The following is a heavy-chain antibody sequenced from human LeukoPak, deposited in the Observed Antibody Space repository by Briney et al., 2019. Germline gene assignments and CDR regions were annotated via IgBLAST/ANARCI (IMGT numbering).Heavy chain of an antibody. Sequence: KDGEPLKISCKGSGYSFTSYWIGWLRQMPGEGLEWMGIIYPGDSDTRYSPSFQGQVTISADKSISTAYLQWSSLKASDTAMYYCARLAPWYYDFWSGGWGQGTLVTVSS. CDR2: IYPGDSDT. D-gene: IGHD3-3*01. CDR3: ARLAPWYYDFWSGG. CDR1: GYSFTSYW. J-gene: IGHJ4*02. V-gene: IGHV5-51*01.